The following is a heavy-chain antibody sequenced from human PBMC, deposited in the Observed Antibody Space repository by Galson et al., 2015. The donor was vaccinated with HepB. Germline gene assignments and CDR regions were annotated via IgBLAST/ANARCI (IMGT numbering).Heavy chain of an antibody. CDR2: MNPNSGNT. CDR3: ARGRGVYYYYYGMAV. D-gene: IGHD3-10*01. Sequence: SVKVSCKASGYTFTSYDINWVRQATGQGLEWMGWMNPNSGNTGYAQKFQGRVTMTRNTSISTAYMELSSLRSEDTAVHYCARGRGVYYYYYGMAVWGQGTTVTVSS. J-gene: IGHJ6*02. CDR1: GYTFTSYD. V-gene: IGHV1-8*01.